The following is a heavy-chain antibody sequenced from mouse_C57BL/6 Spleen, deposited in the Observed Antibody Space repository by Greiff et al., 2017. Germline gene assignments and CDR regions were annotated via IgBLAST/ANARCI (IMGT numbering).Heavy chain of an antibody. D-gene: IGHD1-2*01. CDR3: ARWRLRDYYAMDY. Sequence: VQLQQSGPELVKPGASVKMSCKASGYTFTDYNMHWVKQSHGKSLEWIGYINPNNGGTSYNQKFKGKATLTVNKSSSTAYMELRSLTSEDSAVYYCARWRLRDYYAMDYWGQGTSVTVSS. V-gene: IGHV1-22*01. CDR2: INPNNGGT. J-gene: IGHJ4*01. CDR1: GYTFTDYN.